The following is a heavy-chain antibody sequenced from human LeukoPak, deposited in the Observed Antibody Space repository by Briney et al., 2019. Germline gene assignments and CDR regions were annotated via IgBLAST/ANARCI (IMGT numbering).Heavy chain of an antibody. J-gene: IGHJ4*02. Sequence: GSLRLSCAASGFIFSNYGMNWVRQAPGKGLEWIGEINHSGSTNYNPSLKSRVTISVDTSKNQFSLKLSSVTAADTAVYYCARELWYSSGPVGYWGQGTLVTVSS. V-gene: IGHV4-34*01. CDR2: INHSGST. CDR3: ARELWYSSGPVGY. CDR1: GFIFSNYG. D-gene: IGHD6-19*01.